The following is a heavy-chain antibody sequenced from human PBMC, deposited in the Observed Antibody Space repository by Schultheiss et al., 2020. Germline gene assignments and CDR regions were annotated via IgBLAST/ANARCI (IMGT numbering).Heavy chain of an antibody. J-gene: IGHJ4*02. CDR1: GFSFDDYA. CDR2: IKSKTDGGTT. V-gene: IGHV3-49*04. Sequence: GESLKISCAASGFSFDDYAMHWVRQAPGKGLEWVGRIKSKTDGGTTDYAAPVKGRFTISADKSISTAYLQWSSLKASDTAMYYCAREGFDYWGQGTLVTVSS. CDR3: AREGFDY.